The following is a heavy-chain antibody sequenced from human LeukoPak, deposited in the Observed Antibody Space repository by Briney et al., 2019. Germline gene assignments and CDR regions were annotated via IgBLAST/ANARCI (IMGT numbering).Heavy chain of an antibody. Sequence: ASVKVSCKASGYTFTSYYMHWVRQAPGQGLEWMGIINPSGGSTSYAQKFQGRVTMTRDTSTSTVYMELSSLRSEDTAVYYCAGAVERIAAAGTMGDFDPWGQGTLVTVSS. J-gene: IGHJ5*02. V-gene: IGHV1-46*01. CDR3: AGAVERIAAAGTMGDFDP. CDR2: INPSGGST. CDR1: GYTFTSYY. D-gene: IGHD6-13*01.